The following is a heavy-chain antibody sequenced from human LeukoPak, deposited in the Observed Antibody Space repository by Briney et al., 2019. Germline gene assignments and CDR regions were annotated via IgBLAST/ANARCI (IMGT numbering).Heavy chain of an antibody. Sequence: LSLTCAGCASSMSSEYLSGIRQPPGKGLEWIGYIYYSGSTNYNPSLKSRVTISVDTSKNQFSLKLSSVTAADTAVYYCAREDKRAYYDILTGYYIEYYFDYWGQGTLVTVSS. CDR3: AREDKRAYYDILTGYYIEYYFDY. CDR1: ASSMSSEY. J-gene: IGHJ4*02. CDR2: IYYSGST. D-gene: IGHD3-9*01. V-gene: IGHV4-59*01.